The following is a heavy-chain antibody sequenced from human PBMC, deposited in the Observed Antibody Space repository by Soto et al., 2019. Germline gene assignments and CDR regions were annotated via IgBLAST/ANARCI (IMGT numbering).Heavy chain of an antibody. J-gene: IGHJ3*02. CDR2: ISYDGSNK. V-gene: IGHV3-30-3*01. CDR1: GFTFSSYA. CDR3: ARGGQYYYDSSGYYYTGERVGAFDI. Sequence: GGSLRLSCAASGFTFSSYAMHWVRQAPGKGLEWVAVISYDGSNKYYADSVKGRFTISRDNSKNTLYLQMNSLRAEDTAVYYCARGGQYYYDSSGYYYTGERVGAFDIWGQGTMVTVSS. D-gene: IGHD3-22*01.